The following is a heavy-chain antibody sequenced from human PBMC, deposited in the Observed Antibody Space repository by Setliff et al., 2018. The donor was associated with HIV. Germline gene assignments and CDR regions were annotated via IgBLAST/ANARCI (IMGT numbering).Heavy chain of an antibody. CDR2: IYYSGST. D-gene: IGHD3-10*01. V-gene: IGHV4-61*01. CDR3: ARGSPLLWFGELPDY. CDR1: GGSVSSGSYY. Sequence: KPSETLSLTCTVSGGSVSSGSYYWSWIRQPPGKGLEWIGYIYYSGSTNYNPSLKSRVTISVDTSKNQFSLKLSSVTAADTAAYYCARGSPLLWFGELPDYWGQGTLVTVSS. J-gene: IGHJ4*02.